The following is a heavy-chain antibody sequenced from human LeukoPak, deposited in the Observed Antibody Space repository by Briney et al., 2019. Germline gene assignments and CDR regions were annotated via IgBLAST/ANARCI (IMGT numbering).Heavy chain of an antibody. D-gene: IGHD2-15*01. Sequence: SVKVSCKASGGTFSSYAISWVRQAPGQGLEWMGGIIPIFGTANYAQKFQGRVTITADESTSTAYMELSSLRSEDTAVYYCASVLGYYSGGSCYETYYYMDVWGKGTTVTVSS. CDR1: GGTFSSYA. V-gene: IGHV1-69*01. CDR3: ASVLGYYSGGSCYETYYYMDV. J-gene: IGHJ6*03. CDR2: IIPIFGTA.